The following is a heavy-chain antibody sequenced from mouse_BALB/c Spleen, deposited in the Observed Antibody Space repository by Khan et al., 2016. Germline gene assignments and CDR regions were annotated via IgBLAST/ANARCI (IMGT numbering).Heavy chain of an antibody. D-gene: IGHD2-1*01. CDR3: TRVGNYDFDY. Sequence: EVKLEESGGGLVQPGGSMKLSCVASGFIFSNFWMNWVRQSPEKGLEWIAEVRLKSNNYATHYAESVKGRFTISRDDSKSSVYLQMNNLRAEDTGIYCCTRVGNYDFDYWGQGTTLTVSS. V-gene: IGHV6-6*02. CDR2: VRLKSNNYAT. CDR1: GFIFSNFW. J-gene: IGHJ2*01.